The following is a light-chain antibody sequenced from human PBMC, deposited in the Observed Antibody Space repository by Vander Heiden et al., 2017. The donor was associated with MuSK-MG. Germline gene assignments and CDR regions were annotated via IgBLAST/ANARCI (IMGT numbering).Light chain of an antibody. V-gene: IGLV2-14*03. Sequence: QSALIQPASVSGSPAQPLTISCTGTTADVAGYNYVTWYQQHAGKAPRVLLYDVSERPSGVSARCSGSKSGNTASLSIAGLQAEDEALYYGSSYTSVYSLVFGGGTKVTVL. CDR1: TADVAGYNY. CDR3: SSYTSVYSLV. CDR2: DVS. J-gene: IGLJ3*02.